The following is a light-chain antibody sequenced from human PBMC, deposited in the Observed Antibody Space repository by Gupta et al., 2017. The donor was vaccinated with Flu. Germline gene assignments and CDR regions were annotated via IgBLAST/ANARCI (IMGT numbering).Light chain of an antibody. J-gene: IGKJ2*01. CDR2: WAS. V-gene: IGKV4-1*01. CDR1: QSVLHSSIEKNY. CDR3: QQYYITPLT. Sequence: DIVMTQSPDSLAVSLGERAAINCKSSQSVLHSSIEKNYLAWYQQKPGQPPKLLFYWASTRESGVPDRFSGSGSGTDFTLTISSLQAEDVAVYYCQQYYITPLTFGQGTKLEIK.